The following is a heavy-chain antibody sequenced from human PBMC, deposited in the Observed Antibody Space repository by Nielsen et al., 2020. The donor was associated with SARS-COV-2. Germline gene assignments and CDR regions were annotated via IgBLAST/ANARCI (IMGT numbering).Heavy chain of an antibody. CDR3: FGEILRATTDYRMYSYMDV. CDR1: GFNLSASV. V-gene: IGHV3-73*01. D-gene: IGHD3-16*01. J-gene: IGHJ6*03. CDR2: IRTKRQNFAT. Sequence: GESLKISCAASGFNLSASVVHWVRQAPGKGLEWVGRIRTKRQNFATAYSASVEGRFTISRDDSKNTAFLQMNRLKTDDTAVYFCFGEILRATTDYRMYSYMDVWGKGTTVMVSS.